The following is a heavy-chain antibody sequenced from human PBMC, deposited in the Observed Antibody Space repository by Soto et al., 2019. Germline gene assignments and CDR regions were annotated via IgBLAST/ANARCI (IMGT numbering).Heavy chain of an antibody. CDR2: LYYTGTT. J-gene: IGHJ6*02. Sequence: QVQLQESGPGLVKPSETLSLTCTVSGDSVSSGSYYWTWIRQPPGKGLEWIGYLYYTGTTNYNPSLKSRVTMSLDTSSNQFSLRLSSVTAADMAVYFCARTFCSTTSCQAHGMDVWGQGTSVTVSS. V-gene: IGHV4-61*01. CDR3: ARTFCSTTSCQAHGMDV. D-gene: IGHD2-2*01. CDR1: GDSVSSGSYY.